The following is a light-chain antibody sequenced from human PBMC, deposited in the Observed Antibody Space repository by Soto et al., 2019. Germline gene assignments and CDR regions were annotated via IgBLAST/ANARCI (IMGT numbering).Light chain of an antibody. J-gene: IGKJ1*01. CDR1: QTISSW. V-gene: IGKV1-5*03. Sequence: DIQMTQSPSTLSASVVDRVTITCLASQTISSWLAWYQQKPGKAPKLLIYKASTLKSGVPSRFSGSGSGTEFTLTINSLQPDDFATYYCQQYHIYSGTFGQGTKVDIK. CDR3: QQYHIYSGT. CDR2: KAS.